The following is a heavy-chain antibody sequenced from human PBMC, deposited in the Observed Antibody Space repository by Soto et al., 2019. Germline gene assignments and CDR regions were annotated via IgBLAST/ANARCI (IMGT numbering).Heavy chain of an antibody. J-gene: IGHJ4*02. D-gene: IGHD1-1*01. CDR3: ARLTTSRGRSLFES. Sequence: SETLSLTCTFSVGSVSSSFFYWSWFRQPPGQRLEWIGYIYYTGTTNYNPSLASRVAMSVDTSKKQFTLNLRSLTAADTARYYCARLTTSRGRSLFESWGQGILVSVSS. V-gene: IGHV4-61*01. CDR2: IYYTGTT. CDR1: VGSVSSSFFY.